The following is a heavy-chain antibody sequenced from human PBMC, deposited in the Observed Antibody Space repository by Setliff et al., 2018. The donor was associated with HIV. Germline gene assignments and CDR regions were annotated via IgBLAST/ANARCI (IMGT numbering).Heavy chain of an antibody. Sequence: TGGSLRLSCTASGFTFGDYAMSWVRQAPGKGLEWVGFIRSKAYGGTTEYAASVKDRFTVSRDDSKNIAYLQINSLKTEDTAVYYCTRDKGYAFDIWGQGTMVTVSS. J-gene: IGHJ3*02. CDR2: IRSKAYGGTT. D-gene: IGHD5-18*01. CDR1: GFTFGDYA. V-gene: IGHV3-49*04. CDR3: TRDKGYAFDI.